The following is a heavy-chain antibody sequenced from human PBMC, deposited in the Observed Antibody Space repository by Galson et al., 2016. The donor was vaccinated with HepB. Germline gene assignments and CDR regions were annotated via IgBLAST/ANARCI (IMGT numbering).Heavy chain of an antibody. V-gene: IGHV3-30-3*01. D-gene: IGHD6-19*01. CDR2: ISYDGSKQ. J-gene: IGHJ4*02. Sequence: SLRLSCAASGFPFGSDAFHWVRQAPGKGLEWVAVISYDGSKQFYAASVKGRFTISRDNSKNTLFLEMNSLTAADTAVYFCGRDPHSSGWSGVMGYIDYWGQGTLVTVSS. CDR1: GFPFGSDA. CDR3: GRDPHSSGWSGVMGYIDY.